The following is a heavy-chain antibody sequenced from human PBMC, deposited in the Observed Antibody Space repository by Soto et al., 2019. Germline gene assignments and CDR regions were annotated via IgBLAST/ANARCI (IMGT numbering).Heavy chain of an antibody. D-gene: IGHD3-22*01. V-gene: IGHV1-3*01. CDR1: AXTFTTYA. Sequence: SVTVSCKPSAXTFTTYAMHWVPQAPGQRLEWMGWINAGNGNTKYSQKFQGRVTITRDTSASTAYLELSSLRSEDTAVYYCARGSGYYYWDDYWGQGTLVTVSS. CDR3: ARGSGYYYWDDY. J-gene: IGHJ4*02. CDR2: INAGNGNT.